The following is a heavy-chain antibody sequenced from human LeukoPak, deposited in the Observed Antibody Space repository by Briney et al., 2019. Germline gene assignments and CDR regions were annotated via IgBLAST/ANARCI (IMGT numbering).Heavy chain of an antibody. Sequence: PSETLSLTCTVSGGSISSYYWSWIRQPPGKGLEWIGYSYYSGSTNYNPYLKSRVTISVDASKNQFSLKLSSVTAADTAVYYCARGVDNWNPNYYFDYWGQGTLVTVSS. CDR1: GGSISSYY. CDR2: SYYSGST. V-gene: IGHV4-59*01. CDR3: ARGVDNWNPNYYFDY. D-gene: IGHD1-20*01. J-gene: IGHJ4*02.